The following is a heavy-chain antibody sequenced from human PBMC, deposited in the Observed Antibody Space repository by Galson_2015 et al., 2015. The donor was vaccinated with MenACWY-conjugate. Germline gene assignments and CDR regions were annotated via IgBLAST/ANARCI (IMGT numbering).Heavy chain of an antibody. Sequence: SEPLSLTCAVSGDSISSSNWWSWVRQSPGKGLEWIGEVYHSGSTNYNPSVKSRVTISVDKSKNQFSLKLSAVTAADTAVYYCARDPIAVTGTFYDYWGQGTLVTVSS. V-gene: IGHV4-4*02. CDR3: ARDPIAVTGTFYDY. CDR2: VYHSGST. J-gene: IGHJ4*02. CDR1: GDSISSSNW. D-gene: IGHD6-19*01.